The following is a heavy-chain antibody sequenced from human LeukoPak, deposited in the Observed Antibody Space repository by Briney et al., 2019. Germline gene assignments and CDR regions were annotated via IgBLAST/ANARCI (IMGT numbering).Heavy chain of an antibody. Sequence: GSLRLSCAASGFTFSSYAMSWVRQAPGKGLEWVSAISGSGGSTYYADSVKGRFTISRDNSKNTLYLQMNSLRAEDTAVYYCAKGVVVVPAANKHSGYFHYWGQGTLVTVSS. CDR1: GFTFSSYA. CDR3: AKGVVVVPAANKHSGYFHY. D-gene: IGHD2-2*01. V-gene: IGHV3-23*01. J-gene: IGHJ4*02. CDR2: ISGSGGST.